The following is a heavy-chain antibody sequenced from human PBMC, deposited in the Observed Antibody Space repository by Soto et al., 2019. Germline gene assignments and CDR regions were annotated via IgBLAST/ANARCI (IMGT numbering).Heavy chain of an antibody. D-gene: IGHD4-17*01. J-gene: IGHJ4*02. CDR1: GYTFTSYY. CDR3: ARAHKKDGHPDYGDYLDY. Sequence: QVQLVQSGAEVKKPGASVKVSCKASGYTFTSYYMHWVRQAPGQGLEWMGIINPSGGSTSYPQKFQGTVTMTRYTSTSTFYMELSSLRSEDTAVYYCARAHKKDGHPDYGDYLDYWGQGTLVTVSS. V-gene: IGHV1-46*01. CDR2: INPSGGST.